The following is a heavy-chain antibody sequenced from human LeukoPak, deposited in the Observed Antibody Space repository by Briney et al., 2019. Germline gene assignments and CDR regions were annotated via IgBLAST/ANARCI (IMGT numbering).Heavy chain of an antibody. CDR1: GYTFTGYY. CDR3: ARGRGGYYYDTSGYYLDF. CDR2: MNPNSGNT. Sequence: GASVKVSCKASGYTFTGYYMHWVRQATGQGLEWMGWMNPNSGNTGYAQKFQGRVTITSNTSISTAYMELSSPRSEDTAVYYCARGRGGYYYDTSGYYLDFWGQGIQVTVSS. V-gene: IGHV1-8*03. J-gene: IGHJ4*02. D-gene: IGHD3-22*01.